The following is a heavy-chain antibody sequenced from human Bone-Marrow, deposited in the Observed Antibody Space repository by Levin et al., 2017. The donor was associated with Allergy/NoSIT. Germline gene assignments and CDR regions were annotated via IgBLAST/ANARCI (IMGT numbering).Heavy chain of an antibody. CDR1: GFSVTTLGVG. J-gene: IGHJ3*02. CDR2: IYWDDEK. D-gene: IGHD1-7*01. Sequence: SGPTLVKPTQTLTLTCSCSGFSVTTLGVGVAWIRQPPGRALEWLALIYWDDEKRYSPSLASRLAITRETCGNRVVLTLADVDPVDTATYYCALRGSRTYAFDMWGQGTTVIV. V-gene: IGHV2-5*02. CDR3: ALRGSRTYAFDM.